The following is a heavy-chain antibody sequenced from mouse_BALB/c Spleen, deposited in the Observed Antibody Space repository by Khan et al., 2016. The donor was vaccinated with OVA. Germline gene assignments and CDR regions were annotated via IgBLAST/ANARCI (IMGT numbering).Heavy chain of an antibody. CDR2: IYPGDGDT. V-gene: IGHV1-80*01. Sequence: QVQLQQSGAELVRPGSSVKLSCKASGYAFSNYWMNWVKQRPGPGLELIGQIYPGDGDTSFNGKFRGKATLTADKSSSTAYMQLSSLTSEDSAVYFCARSGYDYFAYWGQGTLVTVSA. CDR1: GYAFSNYW. D-gene: IGHD2-14*01. CDR3: ARSGYDYFAY. J-gene: IGHJ3*01.